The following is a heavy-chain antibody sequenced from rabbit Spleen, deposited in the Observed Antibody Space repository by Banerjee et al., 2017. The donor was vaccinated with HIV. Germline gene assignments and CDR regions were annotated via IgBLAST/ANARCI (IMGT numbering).Heavy chain of an antibody. CDR2: IDPIFGST. V-gene: IGHV1S47*01. CDR3: ARDGISFVSSGWGLTRLDL. J-gene: IGHJ3*01. Sequence: EQLEESGGGLVKPEGSLTLTCKASGVSFSDKDVMCWGRQAPGKGLEWIGYIDPIFGSTYYASWVNGRFTISRSTSLNTVTLQMTSLTAADTATYFCARDGISFVSSGWGLTRLDLWGQGTLVTVS. CDR1: GVSFSDKD. D-gene: IGHD4-1*01.